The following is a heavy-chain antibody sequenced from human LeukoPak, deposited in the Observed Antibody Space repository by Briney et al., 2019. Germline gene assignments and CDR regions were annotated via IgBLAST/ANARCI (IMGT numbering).Heavy chain of an antibody. CDR3: ARRYVYGTLHAFDI. Sequence: PGRSLRLSCAASGFPSSDYGMYWVRQAPGKGLEWLAVISHDGNNKYYADSVKGRITISRDNAKNSLYLQMNSLRAEDTAIYYCARRYVYGTLHAFDIWGQGTMVTVSS. V-gene: IGHV3-30*03. J-gene: IGHJ3*02. CDR2: ISHDGNNK. CDR1: GFPSSDYG. D-gene: IGHD2/OR15-2a*01.